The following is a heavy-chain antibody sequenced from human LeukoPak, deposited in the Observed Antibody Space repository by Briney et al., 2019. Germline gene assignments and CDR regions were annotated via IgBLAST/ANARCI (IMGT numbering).Heavy chain of an antibody. CDR1: GFTFSSYA. D-gene: IGHD5-12*01. V-gene: IGHV3-30*04. Sequence: PGGSLRLSCAASGFTFSSYAMSWVRQAPGKGLEWVAVISYDGSNKYYADSVKGRFTISRDNSKNTLYLQMNSLRAEDTAVYYCARVDSGYDWIDWGQGTLVTVSS. CDR3: ARVDSGYDWID. CDR2: ISYDGSNK. J-gene: IGHJ4*02.